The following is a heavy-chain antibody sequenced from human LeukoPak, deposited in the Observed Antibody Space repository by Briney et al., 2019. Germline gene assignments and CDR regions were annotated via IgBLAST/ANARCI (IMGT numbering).Heavy chain of an antibody. CDR2: VYYSGVT. J-gene: IGHJ4*02. CDR1: GGSTGSDY. V-gene: IGHV4-59*08. CDR3: ARNDYYSADY. D-gene: IGHD3-22*01. Sequence: SETLSLTCSVSGGSTGSDYWSWIRQPPGKGLEWIAYVYYSGVTSYNPSLKSRVAISIDTSKNQFSLNLTSVTAADTAVYHCARNDYYSADYWGQGTLVTVSS.